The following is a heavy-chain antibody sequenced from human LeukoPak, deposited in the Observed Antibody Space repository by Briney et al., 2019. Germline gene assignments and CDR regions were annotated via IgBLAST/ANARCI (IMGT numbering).Heavy chain of an antibody. CDR2: IFYGGNN. CDR1: GYSISSGYY. V-gene: IGHV4-38-2*01. J-gene: IGHJ4*01. CDR3: ARQLPTAAADTRGYFDY. D-gene: IGHD2-15*01. Sequence: SETLSLTCAVSGYSISSGYYWGWIRQPPGKGLEWIGSIFYGGNNHYNPSLKSRATISVDTSKNQFSLKVTSVTAADAAMYYCARQLPTAAADTRGYFDYWGQGTVVTVSS.